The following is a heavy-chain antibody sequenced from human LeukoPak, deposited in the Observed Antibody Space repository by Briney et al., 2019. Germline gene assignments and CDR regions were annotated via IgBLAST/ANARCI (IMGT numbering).Heavy chain of an antibody. D-gene: IGHD3-10*01. J-gene: IGHJ6*04. CDR1: GYTFTSYA. CDR2: INAGNGNT. Sequence: GASVKVSCKASGYTFTSYAMHWVRQAPRQRLEWMGWINAGNGNTKYSQKFQGRVTVTRDTSASTAYMELSSLRSEDTAVYYCARVALLWFGEFYGMDVWGEGTTVTVSS. V-gene: IGHV1-3*01. CDR3: ARVALLWFGEFYGMDV.